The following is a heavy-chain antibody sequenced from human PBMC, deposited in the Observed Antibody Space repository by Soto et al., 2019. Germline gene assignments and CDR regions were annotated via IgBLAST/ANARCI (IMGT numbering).Heavy chain of an antibody. D-gene: IGHD3-22*01. Sequence: QITLKESGPTLVKPTQTLTLTCTFSGFSLTTSGVGVGWIRQPPGKALEWLALIYWDDDKRYSPSLKSRLTIAKDTSKNQVVLTMTNVDPVDTATYYCVHRDTSGFDPWGHGTLVAVSS. CDR2: IYWDDDK. V-gene: IGHV2-5*02. CDR3: VHRDTSGFDP. J-gene: IGHJ5*02. CDR1: GFSLTTSGVG.